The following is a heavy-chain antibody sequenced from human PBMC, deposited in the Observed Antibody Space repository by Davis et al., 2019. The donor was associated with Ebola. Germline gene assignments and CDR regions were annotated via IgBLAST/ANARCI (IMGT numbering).Heavy chain of an antibody. V-gene: IGHV4-4*07. J-gene: IGHJ3*02. D-gene: IGHD3-9*01. CDR1: GGSISSYY. CDR3: TRGGVVLRYFDSLKGQHGFDI. CDR2: IYTSGST. Sequence: MPSETLSLTCTVSGGSISSYYWSWIRQPAGKGLEWVGRIYTSGSTNYNPSLKSRVTMSVDTSKNQFSLKLSSVTAADTALYYCTRGGVVLRYFDSLKGQHGFDIWGQGTMVTVSS.